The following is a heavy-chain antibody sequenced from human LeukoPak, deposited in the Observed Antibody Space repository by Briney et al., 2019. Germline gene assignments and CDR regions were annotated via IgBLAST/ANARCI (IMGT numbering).Heavy chain of an antibody. CDR3: AKARPAAIRGYYFDY. D-gene: IGHD2-2*02. CDR1: GFTFSGCA. J-gene: IGHJ4*02. V-gene: IGHV3-23*01. CDR2: IRGSGGTT. Sequence: GGSLRLSCAASGFTFSGCAMSWVRQAPGKGLEWVSAIRGSGGTTYYADSVKGRFTISRDNSKDTLYLQMNSLRVEDTAVYYCAKARPAAIRGYYFDYWGQGTLVTVSS.